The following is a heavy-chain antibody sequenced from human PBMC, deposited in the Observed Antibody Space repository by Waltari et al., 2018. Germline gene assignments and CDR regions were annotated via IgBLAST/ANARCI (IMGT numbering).Heavy chain of an antibody. CDR3: ATLNWNDMGQES. J-gene: IGHJ4*02. CDR1: GYTLTDYY. CDR2: INPNSGGT. V-gene: IGHV1-2*02. Sequence: QVQLVQSGAEVKKPGASVTVSCTASGYTLTDYYMHWVRQAPGQGLEWMGWINPNSGGTNYAQKFQGRVTMTRDTSISAGYMELSRLRADDTAVYFCATLNWNDMGQESWGQGTLVTVSS. D-gene: IGHD1-20*01.